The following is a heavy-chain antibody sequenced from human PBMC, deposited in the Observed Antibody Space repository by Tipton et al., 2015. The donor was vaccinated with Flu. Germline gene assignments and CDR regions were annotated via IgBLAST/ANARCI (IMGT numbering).Heavy chain of an antibody. CDR2: ISSSGNTI. J-gene: IGHJ4*02. Sequence: SLRLSCAASGCTFSSYELNWVRQAPGKGLEWLSYISSSGNTISYADSVRGRFTISRDNTKKSLYLQLNSLRAEDTAVYYCATLTGDDYWGQGIMVTVSS. V-gene: IGHV3-48*03. CDR3: ATLTGDDY. D-gene: IGHD7-27*01. CDR1: GCTFSSYE.